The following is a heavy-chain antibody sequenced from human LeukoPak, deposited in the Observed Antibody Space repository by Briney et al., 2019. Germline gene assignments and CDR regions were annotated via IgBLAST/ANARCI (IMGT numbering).Heavy chain of an antibody. D-gene: IGHD6-25*01. CDR2: IYTSGST. V-gene: IGHV4-61*02. Sequence: SETLSLTCTVSGGSISSGSYYWSWIRQPAGKGREWIGRIYTSGSTNYNPSLKSRVTISVDTSKNQFSLKLSSVTAADTAMYYCARGVKRGRLGNDAFGIWGQGTMVTVSS. CDR3: ARGVKRGRLGNDAFGI. CDR1: GGSISSGSYY. J-gene: IGHJ3*02.